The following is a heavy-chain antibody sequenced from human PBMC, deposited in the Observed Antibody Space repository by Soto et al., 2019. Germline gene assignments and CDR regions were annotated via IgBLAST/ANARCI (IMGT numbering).Heavy chain of an antibody. CDR2: INHSGST. CDR3: ARGINPGRVFDY. CDR1: GGSFSGYY. V-gene: IGHV4-34*01. D-gene: IGHD3-10*01. Sequence: SETLSLTCAVYGGSFSGYYWSWIRQPPGKGLEWIGEINHSGSTNYNPSLKSRVTISVDTSKNQFSLKLSSVTAADTAVYYCARGINPGRVFDYWGQGTLVTGSS. J-gene: IGHJ4*02.